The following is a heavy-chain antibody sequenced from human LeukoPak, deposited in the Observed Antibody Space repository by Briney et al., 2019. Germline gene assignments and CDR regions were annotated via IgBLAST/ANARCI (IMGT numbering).Heavy chain of an antibody. J-gene: IGHJ4*02. D-gene: IGHD6-13*01. Sequence: GGSLRLSCAASGFTFSSYAMSWVRQAPGRGLEWVSAISGSGGSTYYADSVKGRFTISRDNSKNTLYLQVNSLRAEDTAVYYCARTRSVAAAGTNDYWGQGTLVTVSS. CDR2: ISGSGGST. CDR1: GFTFSSYA. V-gene: IGHV3-23*01. CDR3: ARTRSVAAAGTNDY.